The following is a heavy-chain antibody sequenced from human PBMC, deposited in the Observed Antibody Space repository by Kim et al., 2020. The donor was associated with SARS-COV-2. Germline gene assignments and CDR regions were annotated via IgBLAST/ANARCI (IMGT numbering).Heavy chain of an antibody. J-gene: IGHJ4*02. D-gene: IGHD3-22*01. CDR1: GGSISSSSYS. V-gene: IGHV4-39*01. CDR3: ARHGTPWDYDSSGAFDY. Sequence: SETLSLTCTVSGGSISSSSYSWGWIRQPPGKGLEWIGRFYYSGSTYYNPSLKSRVTISVDTSKNQFSLRLSPVTAADTAVYYCARHGTPWDYDSSGAFDYWGQGTLVTVSS. CDR2: FYYSGST.